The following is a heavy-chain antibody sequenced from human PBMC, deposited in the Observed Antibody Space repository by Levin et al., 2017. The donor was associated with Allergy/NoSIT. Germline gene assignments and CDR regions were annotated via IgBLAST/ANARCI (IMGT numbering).Heavy chain of an antibody. CDR1: GFTFSSYA. D-gene: IGHD5-18*01. V-gene: IGHV3-23*01. Sequence: GESLKISCAASGFTFSSYAMSWVRQAPGKGLEWVSAISGSGGSTYYADSVKGRFTIPRDNSKNTLYLQMNSLRAEDTAVYYCAKDLHYGYPYYYYGMDVWGQGTTVTVSS. CDR2: ISGSGGST. CDR3: AKDLHYGYPYYYYGMDV. J-gene: IGHJ6*02.